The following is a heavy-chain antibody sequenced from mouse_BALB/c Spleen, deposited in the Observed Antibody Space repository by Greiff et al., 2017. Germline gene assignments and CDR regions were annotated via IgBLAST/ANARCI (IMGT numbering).Heavy chain of an antibody. Sequence: EVQGVESGGGLVQPGGSLKLSCAASGFTFSSYGMSWVRQTPDKRLELVATINSNGGSTYYPDSVKGRFTISRDNAKNTLYLQMSSLKSEDTAMYYCAREADGYYVLFAYWGQGTLVTVSA. CDR2: INSNGGST. CDR3: AREADGYYVLFAY. CDR1: GFTFSSYG. J-gene: IGHJ3*01. V-gene: IGHV5-6-3*01. D-gene: IGHD2-3*01.